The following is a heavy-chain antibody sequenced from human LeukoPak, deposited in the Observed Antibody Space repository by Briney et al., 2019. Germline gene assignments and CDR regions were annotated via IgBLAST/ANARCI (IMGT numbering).Heavy chain of an antibody. CDR3: TTDTASPTIFGVVIMGNDY. V-gene: IGHV3-15*01. CDR2: IKSKTDGGTT. CDR1: GFTFSNAW. J-gene: IGHJ4*02. Sequence: GGSLRLSCAASGFTFSNAWMSWVRQAPGKGLEWVGRIKSKTDGGTTDYAAPVKGRFTISRDDSKNTLYLQMNSLKTEDTAVYCCTTDTASPTIFGVVIMGNDYWGQGTLVTVSS. D-gene: IGHD3-3*01.